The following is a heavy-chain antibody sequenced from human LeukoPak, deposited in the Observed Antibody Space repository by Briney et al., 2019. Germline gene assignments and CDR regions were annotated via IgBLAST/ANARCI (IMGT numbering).Heavy chain of an antibody. CDR2: IHQTGST. CDR3: ASSDYYRLDL. Sequence: SETPSLTCAVYGGSFSGYQWSWIRQPPGKGLEWIGEIHQTGSTNYNPSLRSRGSISLDKAKNQFTLNLNSVTAADTAVYYCASSDYYRLDLWGQGILVTVSS. J-gene: IGHJ5*02. D-gene: IGHD6-25*01. V-gene: IGHV4-34*01. CDR1: GGSFSGYQ.